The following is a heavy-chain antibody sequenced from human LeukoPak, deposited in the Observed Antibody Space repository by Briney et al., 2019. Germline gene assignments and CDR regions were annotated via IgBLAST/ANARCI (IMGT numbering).Heavy chain of an antibody. D-gene: IGHD3-10*01. CDR1: AFSFSTFA. J-gene: IGHJ4*02. CDR3: ARKIFGSRSYPDY. CDR2: IWHDASHT. Sequence: AGSLRLSCAASAFSFSTFAMDCVRPAPGKGLEWVALIWHDASHTFYTDSVKGRFTISRDNSTNSVYLQMNSLGGEDTAVYYCARKIFGSRSYPDYWGQGTLVTVSS. V-gene: IGHV3-33*01.